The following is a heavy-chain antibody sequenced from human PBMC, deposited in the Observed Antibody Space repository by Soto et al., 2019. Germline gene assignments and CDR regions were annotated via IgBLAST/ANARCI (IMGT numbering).Heavy chain of an antibody. CDR1: GTSVSNYY. V-gene: IGHV4-4*07. J-gene: IGHJ4*02. CDR3: ARGGIQMSYASDY. Sequence: SETLSLTCSVSGTSVSNYYWSWIRQPPGKGLEHIGRIYTSGSTSYNPSLKSRVTMSMDTSQTQIFLNLTSVTAADTAVYYCARGGIQMSYASDYSGQGIRGTVSS. CDR2: IYTSGST. D-gene: IGHD5-18*01.